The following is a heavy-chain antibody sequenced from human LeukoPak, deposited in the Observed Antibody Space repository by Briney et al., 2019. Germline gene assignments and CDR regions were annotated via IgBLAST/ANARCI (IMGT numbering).Heavy chain of an antibody. Sequence: SVKVSCKTSGGTFRSHAISWVRQAPGQGLEWMGGIIPMLGTAEYSQKFQDRVTINADEFTNTAYLELKSLRSDDTAVYYCGRGNYDSAGFQRFDYWGQGSLVTVSS. CDR2: IIPMLGTA. CDR3: GRGNYDSAGFQRFDY. D-gene: IGHD3-22*01. V-gene: IGHV1-69*13. CDR1: GGTFRSHA. J-gene: IGHJ4*02.